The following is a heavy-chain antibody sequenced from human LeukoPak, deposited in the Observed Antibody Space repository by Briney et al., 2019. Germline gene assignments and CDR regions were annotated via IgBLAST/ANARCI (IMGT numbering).Heavy chain of an antibody. D-gene: IGHD6-13*01. CDR1: GGSISSYY. V-gene: IGHV4-59*08. J-gene: IGHJ4*02. CDR3: ARLEYSSSWTFDY. Sequence: SETLSLTCTVSGGSISSYYWSWIRQPPGKGLGWIGYIYYSGSTNYNPSLKSRVTISVDTSKNQFSLKLSSVTAADTAVYYCARLEYSSSWTFDYWGQGTLVTVSS. CDR2: IYYSGST.